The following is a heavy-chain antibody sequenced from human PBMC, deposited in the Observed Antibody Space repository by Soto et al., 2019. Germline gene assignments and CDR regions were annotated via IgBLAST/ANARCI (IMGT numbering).Heavy chain of an antibody. J-gene: IGHJ5*02. CDR3: ARDQAPIAARWAGWFDP. Sequence: SETLSLTCAVSGYSISSGYYWGWIRQPPGKGLEWIGSIYHSGSTYYNPSLKSRVTISVDASKNQFSLKLSSVTAADTAVYYCARDQAPIAARWAGWFDPWGQGTLVTVSS. D-gene: IGHD6-6*01. CDR2: IYHSGST. V-gene: IGHV4-38-2*02. CDR1: GYSISSGYY.